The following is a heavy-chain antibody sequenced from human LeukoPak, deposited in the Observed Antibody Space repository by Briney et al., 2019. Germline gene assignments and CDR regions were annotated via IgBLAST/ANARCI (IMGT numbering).Heavy chain of an antibody. CDR3: ARSLYDFWSGYYFHFDY. Sequence: ASVKVSCKASGYTFTSYDINWVRQATGQGLEWMGWMNPNSGNTGYAQKFQGRVTMTRNTSISTAYMELSSLRSEDTAVYYCARSLYDFWSGYYFHFDYWGQGTLVTVSS. CDR2: MNPNSGNT. V-gene: IGHV1-8*01. J-gene: IGHJ4*02. CDR1: GYTFTSYD. D-gene: IGHD3-3*01.